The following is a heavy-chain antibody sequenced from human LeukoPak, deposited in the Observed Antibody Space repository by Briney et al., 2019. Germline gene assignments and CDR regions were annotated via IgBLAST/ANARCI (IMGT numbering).Heavy chain of an antibody. D-gene: IGHD5-18*01. CDR1: GFTFSSYS. Sequence: GGSLRLSCAASGFTFSSYSMNWVRQAPGKGLEWVSSISSSSSYIYYADSVKGRFTISRDNAKNSLYLQMNSLRAEDTAVYYCASMDRDTAMENYWGQGTLVTVSS. J-gene: IGHJ4*02. CDR3: ASMDRDTAMENY. CDR2: ISSSSSYI. V-gene: IGHV3-21*01.